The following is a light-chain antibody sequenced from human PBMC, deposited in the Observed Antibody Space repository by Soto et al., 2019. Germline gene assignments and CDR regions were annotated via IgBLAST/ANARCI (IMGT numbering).Light chain of an antibody. CDR3: QQRINWPLT. V-gene: IGKV3-11*01. CDR2: DVS. CDR1: QSVSTY. J-gene: IGKJ4*01. Sequence: EIVLTQCPATLSLSPGERATLSCRASQSVSTYLAWYQQKPGQAPRLLIYDVSKRATGIPARFSGSGSGTDFTLTISSLVPEDFAVYHCQQRINWPLTFGGGTKVEIK.